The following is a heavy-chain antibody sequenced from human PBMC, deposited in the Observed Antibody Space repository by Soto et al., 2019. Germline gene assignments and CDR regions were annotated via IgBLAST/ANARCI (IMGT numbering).Heavy chain of an antibody. CDR2: ISCNDGKT. J-gene: IGHJ4*02. V-gene: IGHV1-18*01. CDR3: ARDFYPLAYSCDY. Sequence: QVQLVQSGAEVKKPGASVKVSCKASGYRFTNHGISWVRQAPGQGLEWMGWISCNDGKTKYARKFQGRVTMTTDTSTSTAYMEMNFLRHDDTAVYYCARDFYPLAYSCDYWGQGTLFTVSS. CDR1: GYRFTNHG.